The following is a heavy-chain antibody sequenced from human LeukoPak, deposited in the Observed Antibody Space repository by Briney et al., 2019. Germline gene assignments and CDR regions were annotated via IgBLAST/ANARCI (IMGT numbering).Heavy chain of an antibody. CDR1: GGSIKSCY. Sequence: SESLSLTCTVCGGSIKSCYWSWMRQPRGKGLEEMGDISYSGSTNYNPSLNSRVTISVHTSKRQLSLKLSSVSAAATAVYYCARSPIPIFGVPSDYCASWGKEFWSPSPQ. D-gene: IGHD3-3*01. CDR2: ISYSGST. CDR3: ARSPIPIFGVPSDYCAS. V-gene: IGHV4-59*08. J-gene: IGHJ4*01.